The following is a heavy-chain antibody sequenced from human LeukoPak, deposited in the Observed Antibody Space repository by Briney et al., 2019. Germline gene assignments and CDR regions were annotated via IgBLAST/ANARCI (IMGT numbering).Heavy chain of an antibody. CDR1: GFTFSSYS. J-gene: IGHJ4*02. CDR2: ISSSSSTI. D-gene: IGHD6-13*01. CDR3: ARDGSRYSSSWYQV. V-gene: IGHV3-48*01. Sequence: QPGGSLRLSCAASGFTFSSYSMNWVRQAPGKGLEWVSYISSSSSTIYYADSVKGRFTIPRDNAKNSLYLQMNSLRAEDTAVYYCARDGSRYSSSWYQVWGQGTLVTVSS.